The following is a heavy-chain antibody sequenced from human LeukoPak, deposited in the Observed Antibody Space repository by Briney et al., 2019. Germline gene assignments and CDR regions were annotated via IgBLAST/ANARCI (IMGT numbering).Heavy chain of an antibody. J-gene: IGHJ4*02. V-gene: IGHV3-23*01. CDR3: AKVWRGNYYDY. CDR2: ISGSGGST. Sequence: GGSLRLSCAASGLTFSSYAMSWVRQAPGKGLEWVSAISGSGGSTYYADSVKGRFTISRDNSKNTLYLQMNSLRSEDTALYYCAKVWRGNYYDYWGQGALVTVSS. CDR1: GLTFSSYA. D-gene: IGHD1-1*01.